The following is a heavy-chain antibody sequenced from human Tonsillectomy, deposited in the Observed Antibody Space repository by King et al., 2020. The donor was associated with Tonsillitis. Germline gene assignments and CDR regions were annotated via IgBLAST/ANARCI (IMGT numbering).Heavy chain of an antibody. CDR3: ARDRGGVQLWSHGYFDY. Sequence: VQLVESGGGLVQPGGSLRLSCAASGFTFSSYEMNWGRQAPGKGLEWVSYISSSVRTIYYADSVKGRFTISRDNAKNSLYLQMNSLRAEDTAVYYCARDRGGVQLWSHGYFDYWGQGTLVTVSS. J-gene: IGHJ4*02. CDR1: GFTFSSYE. V-gene: IGHV3-48*03. D-gene: IGHD5-18*01. CDR2: ISSSVRTI.